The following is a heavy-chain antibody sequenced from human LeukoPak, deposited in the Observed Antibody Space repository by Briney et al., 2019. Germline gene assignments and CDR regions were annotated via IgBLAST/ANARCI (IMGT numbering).Heavy chain of an antibody. CDR2: IDGGGSST. Sequence: GGSLRLSCAASGFTFSNLWKHWVRQVPGKGLVWVSRIDGGGSSTSYADSVKGRFSISRDNGENTLYLQMNSLRVEDTAVYYCARGPGSSGGAYVGDYWGHGTLVTVSS. CDR1: GFTFSNLW. CDR3: ARGPGSSGGAYVGDY. J-gene: IGHJ4*01. D-gene: IGHD3-22*01. V-gene: IGHV3-74*01.